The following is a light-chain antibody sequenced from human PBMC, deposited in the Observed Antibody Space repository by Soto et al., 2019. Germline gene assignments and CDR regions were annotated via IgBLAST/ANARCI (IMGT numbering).Light chain of an antibody. CDR1: QSVSSN. Sequence: EIVMTQSPATLSVSPGERATLSCRASQSVSSNLAWYQQKPGQAPRLLIYGASTRATGIPARFSGSGSGTEFTLTISSLQSEDFAVYYCQQYNNWPPRTFGQGTKLEFK. J-gene: IGKJ2*01. CDR3: QQYNNWPPRT. CDR2: GAS. V-gene: IGKV3-15*01.